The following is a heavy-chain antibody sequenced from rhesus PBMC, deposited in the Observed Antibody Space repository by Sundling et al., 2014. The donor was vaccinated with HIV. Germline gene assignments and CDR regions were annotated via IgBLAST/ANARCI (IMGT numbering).Heavy chain of an antibody. CDR3: ARDPQRLVYHYGFDS. V-gene: IGHV4S9*01. CDR2: IHGKSVTT. D-gene: IGHD6-31*01. Sequence: QVQLQESGPGLVKPSETLSLTCAVSGGSIIDYYYWSWLRQAPGKGLEWIGNIHGKSVTTQYNPSLNSRVAISKDTSKNQFFLRLTSVTAADTAVYYCARDPQRLVYHYGFDSWGQGVVVTVSS. CDR1: GGSIIDYYY. J-gene: IGHJ6*01.